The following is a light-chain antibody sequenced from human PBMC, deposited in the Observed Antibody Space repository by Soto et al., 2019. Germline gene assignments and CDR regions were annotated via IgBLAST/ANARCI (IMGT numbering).Light chain of an antibody. CDR2: EVN. J-gene: IGLJ1*01. Sequence: QSALTQPASVSGSPGQSITIPCTGTSSDVGGYNSVSWYQQHPGKAPKLLIYEVNNRPSGLSNRFSGSKSGNTASLTISGLQAEDEADYYCNSYTSSTTYVFGTGTKV. CDR1: SSDVGGYNS. V-gene: IGLV2-14*01. CDR3: NSYTSSTTYV.